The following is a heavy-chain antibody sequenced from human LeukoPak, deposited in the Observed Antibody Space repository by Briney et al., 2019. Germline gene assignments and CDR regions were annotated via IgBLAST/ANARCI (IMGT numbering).Heavy chain of an antibody. CDR2: ISWNSGSI. J-gene: IGHJ4*02. Sequence: GGSLRLSCAASGFTFNTYAMTWVRQAPGKGLEWVSGISWNSGSIGYADSVKGRFTISRDNAKNSLYLQMNSLRAEDTALYYCAKDITSYYYDSSGSLFDYWGQGTLVTVSS. D-gene: IGHD3-22*01. V-gene: IGHV3-9*01. CDR3: AKDITSYYYDSSGSLFDY. CDR1: GFTFNTYA.